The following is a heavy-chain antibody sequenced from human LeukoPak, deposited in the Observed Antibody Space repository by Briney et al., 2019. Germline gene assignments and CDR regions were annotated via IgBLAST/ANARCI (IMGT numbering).Heavy chain of an antibody. Sequence: GGSLRLSCAASGFTFISYSMSWVRQVPGKGLEWVSGISASGGSTSYADSVRGRFTISRDNSKNTLYVQMNSLRAEDTAVYYCAKVRAAAGTRWFDPWGQGTLVTVSS. CDR1: GFTFISYS. CDR3: AKVRAAAGTRWFDP. D-gene: IGHD6-13*01. V-gene: IGHV3-23*01. J-gene: IGHJ5*02. CDR2: ISASGGST.